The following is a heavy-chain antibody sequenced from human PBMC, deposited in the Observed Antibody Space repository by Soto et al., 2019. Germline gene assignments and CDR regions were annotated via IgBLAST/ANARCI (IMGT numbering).Heavy chain of an antibody. Sequence: ARSLRLSCAASGFTFSTYTKTCVRQPPGKGLEWVSSVGGSGDVTYYADSVKGRFTISRDNSKITLYLQMNSLRAEDTAIYYCATARDVTLVRIALAQWGQGT. CDR1: GFTFSTYT. J-gene: IGHJ4*02. D-gene: IGHD6-19*01. CDR2: VGGSGDVT. V-gene: IGHV3-23*01. CDR3: ATARDVTLVRIALAQ.